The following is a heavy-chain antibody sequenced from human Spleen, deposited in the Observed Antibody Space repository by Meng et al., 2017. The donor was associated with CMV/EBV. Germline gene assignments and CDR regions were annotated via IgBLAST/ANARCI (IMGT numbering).Heavy chain of an antibody. CDR1: GFTFSNYA. Sequence: GGSLRLSCAASGFTFSNYAMSWVRQAPGKGLEWVSAIGSDGTAIYYGESVKGRFTISRDNSRNTLYLQVNSLRAEDTAVYYCARAHYDFWSGYGTIGYWGQGTLVTVSS. D-gene: IGHD3-3*01. CDR2: IGSDGTAI. CDR3: ARAHYDFWSGYGTIGY. V-gene: IGHV3-23*05. J-gene: IGHJ4*02.